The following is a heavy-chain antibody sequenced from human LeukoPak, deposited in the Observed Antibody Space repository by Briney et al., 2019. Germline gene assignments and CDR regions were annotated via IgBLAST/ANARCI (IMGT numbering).Heavy chain of an antibody. D-gene: IGHD3-10*01. Sequence: GGSLRLSCAASGFTFSDYYMSWIRQAPGKGLEWVSYISSSSSYTNYADSVKGRFTISRDNAKNSLYLQKNSLRAEDTAVYYCARDIPYGAFDIWGQGAMVTVSS. V-gene: IGHV3-11*05. CDR3: ARDIPYGAFDI. CDR2: ISSSSSYT. J-gene: IGHJ3*02. CDR1: GFTFSDYY.